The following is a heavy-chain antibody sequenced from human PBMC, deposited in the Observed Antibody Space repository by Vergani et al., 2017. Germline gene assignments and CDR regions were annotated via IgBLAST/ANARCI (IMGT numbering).Heavy chain of an antibody. CDR1: GGTFSSYA. CDR3: AXGGYDFWSGSHLEYYYYGMDV. D-gene: IGHD3-3*01. V-gene: IGHV1-69*04. J-gene: IGHJ6*02. Sequence: QVQLVQSGAEVKKPGSSVKVSCKASGGTFSSYAISWVRQAPGQGLEWMGRIIPILGIANYAQKFQGRVTITADKSTSTAYMGLSSLRSEDTAVYYCAXGGYDFWSGSHLEYYYYGMDVWGQGTTVTVSS. CDR2: IIPILGIA.